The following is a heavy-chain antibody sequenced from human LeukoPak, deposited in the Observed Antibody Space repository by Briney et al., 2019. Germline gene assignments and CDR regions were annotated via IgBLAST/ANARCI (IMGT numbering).Heavy chain of an antibody. D-gene: IGHD6-13*01. CDR3: ASQPREQLVLSVPIDY. Sequence: SETLSLTCTVSGGSISSRSYYWGWIRQPPGKGLEWIGSLYYSGSTYYNPSLKSRVAISVDTSKNQFSLKLSSVTAADTAVYYCASQPREQLVLSVPIDYWGQGTLVTVSS. CDR2: LYYSGST. V-gene: IGHV4-39*01. CDR1: GGSISSRSYY. J-gene: IGHJ4*02.